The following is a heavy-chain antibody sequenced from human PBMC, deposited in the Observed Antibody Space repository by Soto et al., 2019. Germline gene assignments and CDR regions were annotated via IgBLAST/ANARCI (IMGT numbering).Heavy chain of an antibody. J-gene: IGHJ4*02. CDR1: AASFSKDY. Sequence: LSLTCTVSAASFSKDYWTWIRQPPGKGLEWIGYIYFNGNTKYNPSLEGRLTISIDTSKKEFSLKLTSVTAADAAVYYCASVTFGGIVLAHWGQGTLVTVSS. CDR2: IYFNGNT. CDR3: ASVTFGGIVLAH. D-gene: IGHD3-16*01. V-gene: IGHV4-59*01.